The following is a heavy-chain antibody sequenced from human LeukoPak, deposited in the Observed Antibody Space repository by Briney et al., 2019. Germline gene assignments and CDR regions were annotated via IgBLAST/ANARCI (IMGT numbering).Heavy chain of an antibody. CDR3: AATPGSSWYEGLAL. D-gene: IGHD6-13*01. CDR2: SYSGGST. CDR1: GFSVSSNY. V-gene: IGHV3-66*01. J-gene: IGHJ1*01. Sequence: GGSLRLFCAVSGFSVSSNYINGVRQAPGKGLEWVSVSYSGGSTYYADSVKGRITISRDNSKNTLYLQMNSLRAEDTAVYYCAATPGSSWYEGLALWGQGTLVTVSS.